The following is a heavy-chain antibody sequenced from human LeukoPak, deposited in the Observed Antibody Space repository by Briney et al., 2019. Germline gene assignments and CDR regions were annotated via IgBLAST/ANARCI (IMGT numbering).Heavy chain of an antibody. D-gene: IGHD3-22*01. CDR1: GFTFTNAW. Sequence: GGSLRLSCAASGFTFTNAWMTWVREAPGKGLEWVGRIKSKTDGGTTDYAAPVKGRFTISRDDSKNTVYLQMNSLKTEHTAIYYCTTFEYESRGYYFQYWGQGTLVTVSS. J-gene: IGHJ4*02. CDR2: IKSKTDGGTT. CDR3: TTFEYESRGYYFQY. V-gene: IGHV3-15*01.